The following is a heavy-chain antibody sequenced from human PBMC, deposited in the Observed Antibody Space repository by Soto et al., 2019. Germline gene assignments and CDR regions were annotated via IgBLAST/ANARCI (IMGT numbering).Heavy chain of an antibody. Sequence: PGGSLRLSCAASGFTFSNAWMSWVRQAPGKGLEWVGRIKSKTDGGTTDYAAPVKGRFTISRDNSKNTLYLQMNSLRAEDTAVYYCAKVVVPAAKYYYYGMDVWGQGTTVTVSS. CDR1: GFTFSNAW. CDR3: AKVVVPAAKYYYYGMDV. D-gene: IGHD2-2*01. V-gene: IGHV3-15*01. J-gene: IGHJ6*02. CDR2: IKSKTDGGTT.